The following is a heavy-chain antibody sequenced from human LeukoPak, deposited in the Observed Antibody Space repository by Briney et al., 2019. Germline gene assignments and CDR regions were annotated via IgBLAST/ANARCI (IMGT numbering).Heavy chain of an antibody. CDR1: GGTFSSYA. J-gene: IGHJ4*02. Sequence: SVKVSCKASGGTFSSYAISWVRQAPGQGLEWMGRIIPIFGTANYAQKFQGRVTINTDESTSTPYIELSRRGSEDTAVYYCARDRGRGYSYGSALDYWGQGPLVRVSS. CDR3: ARDRGRGYSYGSALDY. V-gene: IGHV1-69*05. D-gene: IGHD5-18*01. CDR2: IIPIFGTA.